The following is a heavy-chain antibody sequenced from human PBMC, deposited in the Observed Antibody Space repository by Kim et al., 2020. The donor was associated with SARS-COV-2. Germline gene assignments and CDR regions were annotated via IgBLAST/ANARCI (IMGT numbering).Heavy chain of an antibody. V-gene: IGHV1-8*01. J-gene: IGHJ6*02. D-gene: IGHD6-13*01. Sequence: ASVKVSCKASGYTFTSYDINWVRQATGQGLEWMGWMNPNSGNTGYAQKFQGRVTMTRNTSISTAYMELSSLRSEDTAVYYCARVGCSSSSWYAGGSYYYYYGMDVWGQGTTVTVSS. CDR1: GYTFTSYD. CDR2: MNPNSGNT. CDR3: ARVGCSSSSWYAGGSYYYYYGMDV.